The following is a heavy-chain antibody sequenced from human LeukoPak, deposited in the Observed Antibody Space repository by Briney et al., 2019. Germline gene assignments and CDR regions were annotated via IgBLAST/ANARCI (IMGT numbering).Heavy chain of an antibody. V-gene: IGHV4-4*09. J-gene: IGHJ4*02. Sequence: SETLSLTCTVSGGSISSYYWSWIRQPPGKGLEWIGYIYTSGSTNYNPSLKSRVTISVDTSKNQFSLKLSSVTAADTAVYYCARHPYSSSDYWGQGTLVTASS. CDR2: IYTSGST. CDR1: GGSISSYY. D-gene: IGHD6-6*01. CDR3: ARHPYSSSDY.